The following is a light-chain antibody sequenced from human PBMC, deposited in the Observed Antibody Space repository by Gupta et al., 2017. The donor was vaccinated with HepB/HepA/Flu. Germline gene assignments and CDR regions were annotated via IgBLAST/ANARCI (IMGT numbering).Light chain of an antibody. CDR2: WAS. CDR1: QSVLYSSNNKNY. V-gene: IGKV4-1*01. CDR3: QQYYSTPWT. J-gene: IGKJ1*01. Sequence: DLGMPQSPDSLGVSSGERAPINCKSSQSVLYSSNNKNYLAWYQQKPGQPPKLLIYWASTRESGVPDRFSGSGSGTDFTLTISSLQAEDVAVYYCQQYYSTPWTFGQGTKVEIK.